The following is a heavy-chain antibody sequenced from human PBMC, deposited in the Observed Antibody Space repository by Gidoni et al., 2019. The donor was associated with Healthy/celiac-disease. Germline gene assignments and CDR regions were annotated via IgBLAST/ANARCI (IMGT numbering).Heavy chain of an antibody. CDR3: AKSSDYYGSGIDTGY. V-gene: IGHV3-23*01. Sequence: EVQLLESGGGLVQPGGSLRLSCAASGFPFSSYAMSWVRQAPGKGLEWVSAISGSGGSTYYADSVKGRFTISRDNSKNTLYLQMNSLRAEDTAVYYCAKSSDYYGSGIDTGYWGQGTLVTVSS. J-gene: IGHJ4*02. D-gene: IGHD3-10*01. CDR2: ISGSGGST. CDR1: GFPFSSYA.